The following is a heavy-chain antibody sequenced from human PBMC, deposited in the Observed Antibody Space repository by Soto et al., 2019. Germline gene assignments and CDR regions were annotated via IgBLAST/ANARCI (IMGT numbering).Heavy chain of an antibody. Sequence: VKVSCKASGFTFSTSAVQWVRQARGQRLEWIGWIVIGSGSTNYAQKFQERVTITRDMSTSTAYMELSSLRSEDTATYYCAANKNNWNYERYYWGHGTPVTVSS. J-gene: IGHJ4*01. D-gene: IGHD1-7*01. CDR1: GFTFSTSA. V-gene: IGHV1-58*01. CDR2: IVIGSGST. CDR3: AANKNNWNYERYY.